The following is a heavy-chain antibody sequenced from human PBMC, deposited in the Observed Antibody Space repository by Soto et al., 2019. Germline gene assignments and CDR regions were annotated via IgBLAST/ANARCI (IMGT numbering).Heavy chain of an antibody. CDR2: IYYSGST. CDR1: VGSISSSSYY. Sequence: SETLSLTCTFSVGSISSSSYYWGWIRQPPWKGLEWIGSIYYSGSTYYNPSLKSRVTISVDTSKNQFSLKLSSVTAADTAVYYCARHEFQLPWFGELLYQAGWFDAWGQGTLVRVSS. D-gene: IGHD3-10*01. V-gene: IGHV4-39*01. CDR3: ARHEFQLPWFGELLYQAGWFDA. J-gene: IGHJ5*02.